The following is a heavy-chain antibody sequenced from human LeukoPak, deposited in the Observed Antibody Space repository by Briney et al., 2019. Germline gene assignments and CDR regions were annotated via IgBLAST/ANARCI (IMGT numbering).Heavy chain of an antibody. J-gene: IGHJ3*02. CDR2: ISWSDGST. V-gene: IGHV3-23*01. Sequence: RTGGSLRLSCAASGFTFSSYAMSWVRQAPGKGLEWVSAISWSDGSTYYADFVKCRFTISRDNSKNTLYLQMNNLRAEYTAVYYCAKLMSGSFRGAFDIWGQGTMVTVSS. D-gene: IGHD1-26*01. CDR3: AKLMSGSFRGAFDI. CDR1: GFTFSSYA.